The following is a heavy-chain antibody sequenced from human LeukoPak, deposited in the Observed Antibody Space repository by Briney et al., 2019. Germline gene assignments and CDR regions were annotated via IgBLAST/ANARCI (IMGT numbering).Heavy chain of an antibody. CDR3: AKDGPRRIPYYMDV. CDR2: IYHSGST. J-gene: IGHJ6*03. V-gene: IGHV4-4*02. CDR1: GGSISSSNW. Sequence: SETLSLTCTVSGGSISSSNWWSWIRQPPGKGLEWIGEIYHSGSTNYNPSLKSRVTISVDKSKTQFSLKLSSVTAADTAVYYCAKDGPRRIPYYMDVWGKGTTVTISS.